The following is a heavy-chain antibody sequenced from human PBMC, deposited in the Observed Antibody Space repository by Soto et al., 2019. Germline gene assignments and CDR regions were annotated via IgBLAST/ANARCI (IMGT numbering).Heavy chain of an antibody. CDR2: IKEDGNEK. CDR3: ARGAGGWNYYYAMAV. CDR1: GFPFNNYY. J-gene: IGHJ6*02. V-gene: IGHV3-7*03. Sequence: GGSLRLSCAASGFPFNNYYMTWVRQASGKGLEWVASIKEDGNEKHYVDSVKGRFTISRDNDKNSLSLQMNSLRAEDTAVYYCARGAGGWNYYYAMAVWGPGATVTVSS. D-gene: IGHD6-19*01.